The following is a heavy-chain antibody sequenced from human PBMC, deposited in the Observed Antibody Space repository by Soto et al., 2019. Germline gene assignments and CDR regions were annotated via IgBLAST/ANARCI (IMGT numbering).Heavy chain of an antibody. CDR1: GYTCASYG. CDR3: ARERGGYTYFDY. Sequence: QVQLVQSGAEVKKPGASVKVSCEVSGYTCASYGISWARQAPGQGLEWMGWINTYNGNINYAQKFQGRVTMTTDTSTSTAYMELRSLRSDDTALYYCARERGGYTYFDYWGQGTLVSVSS. D-gene: IGHD1-26*01. CDR2: INTYNGNI. V-gene: IGHV1-18*01. J-gene: IGHJ4*02.